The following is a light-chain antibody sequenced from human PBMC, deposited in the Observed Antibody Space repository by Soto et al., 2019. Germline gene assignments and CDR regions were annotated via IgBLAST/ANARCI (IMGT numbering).Light chain of an antibody. Sequence: DIQMTQSPSSVSASGGDRVTITCRASQAISSWLAWYQQKPGKAPKLLIYAASTLQSGVPSRFSGSGSGTEFTLTISSLQPEEFATYYCQQADSFPYTFGQGTKLEIK. V-gene: IGKV1-12*01. CDR2: AAS. CDR1: QAISSW. J-gene: IGKJ2*01. CDR3: QQADSFPYT.